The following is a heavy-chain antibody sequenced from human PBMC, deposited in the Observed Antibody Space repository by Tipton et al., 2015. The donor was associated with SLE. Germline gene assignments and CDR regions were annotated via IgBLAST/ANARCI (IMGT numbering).Heavy chain of an antibody. D-gene: IGHD3-22*01. J-gene: IGHJ5*02. Sequence: TLSLTCTVSGGSISSHYWSWIRQPPGKGLEWIGSIYFSGRTYYNPSLKSRVTVSVDTSKNQFSLRLTSVTAADTAVYYCARWAYYDSSGYYSFDNWFEPWGQGTLVTVSS. V-gene: IGHV4-59*04. CDR1: GGSISSHY. CDR3: ARWAYYDSSGYYSFDNWFEP. CDR2: IYFSGRT.